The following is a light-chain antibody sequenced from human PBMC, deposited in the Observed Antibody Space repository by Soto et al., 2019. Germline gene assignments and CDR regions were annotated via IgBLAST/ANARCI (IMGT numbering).Light chain of an antibody. Sequence: EIVLTQSPGSLSLSPGETATVSCRATESLITKALAWYQQKPGQAPRLLIYGAFTRDAAVPDRFNGSGSGADYNLTISRLEPEDSAVYYCQQYGVSPLTFGPGTKVEIK. CDR3: QQYGVSPLT. V-gene: IGKV3-20*01. CDR1: ESLITKA. CDR2: GAF. J-gene: IGKJ3*01.